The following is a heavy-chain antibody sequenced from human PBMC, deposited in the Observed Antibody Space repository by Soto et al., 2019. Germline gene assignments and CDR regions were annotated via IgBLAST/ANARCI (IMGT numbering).Heavy chain of an antibody. CDR1: GFVFGHYA. J-gene: IGHJ4*02. Sequence: HPGGSLRLSCAASGFVFGHYAMSWVRQAPGKGLEWVAAISRSGADTHYADSVKGRFTVSRDNSGNKFYVQMTSLRVDDTATYYCAKDGYYGSNSQYVAGFDHWGQGALVTVSS. CDR3: AKDGYYGSNSQYVAGFDH. D-gene: IGHD3-3*01. V-gene: IGHV3-23*01. CDR2: ISRSGADT.